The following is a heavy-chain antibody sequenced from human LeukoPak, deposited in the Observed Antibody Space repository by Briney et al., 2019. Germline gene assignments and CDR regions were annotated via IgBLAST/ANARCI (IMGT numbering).Heavy chain of an antibody. CDR3: ATLRPGYSSGWYSVAFDI. CDR2: FDPEDGET. V-gene: IGHV1-24*01. Sequence: ASVKVSYKVSGYTLTELSMHWVRQAPGKGLEWMGGFDPEDGETIYAQKFQGRVTMTEDTSTDTAYMELSSLRSEDTAVYYCATLRPGYSSGWYSVAFDIWGQGTMVTVSS. CDR1: GYTLTELS. D-gene: IGHD6-19*01. J-gene: IGHJ3*02.